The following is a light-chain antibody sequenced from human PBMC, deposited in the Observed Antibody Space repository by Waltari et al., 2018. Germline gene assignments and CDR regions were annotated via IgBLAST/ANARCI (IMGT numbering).Light chain of an antibody. Sequence: QSGLTQPAPVSGSPGQSITIPRTGTRRDLGHYNLLSWYQHYPGKAPQLMVYEVTKRASGVSDRFSGSKSGNTASLTIHGLQSEDEADYYCCSYVGLGIYVFGSGTKVTVL. J-gene: IGLJ1*01. CDR1: RRDLGHYNL. CDR2: EVT. CDR3: CSYVGLGIYV. V-gene: IGLV2-23*02.